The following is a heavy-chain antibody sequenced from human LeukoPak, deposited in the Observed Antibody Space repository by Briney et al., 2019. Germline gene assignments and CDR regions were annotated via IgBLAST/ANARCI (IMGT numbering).Heavy chain of an antibody. V-gene: IGHV3-23*01. J-gene: IGHJ4*02. Sequence: PGGSLRPSCAASGFTFSSYAMSWVRQAPGKGLEWVSVISGSGGSTYYADSVKGRFTISRDNSKNTLYLQMNSLRAEDTAVYYCAKDRDFWRGPFDYWGQGTLVTVSS. D-gene: IGHD3-3*01. CDR3: AKDRDFWRGPFDY. CDR1: GFTFSSYA. CDR2: ISGSGGST.